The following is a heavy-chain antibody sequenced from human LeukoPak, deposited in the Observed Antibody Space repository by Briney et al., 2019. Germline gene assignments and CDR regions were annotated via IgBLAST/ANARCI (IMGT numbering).Heavy chain of an antibody. CDR2: IYYSGRT. CDR3: MGVYYGSNSSGFDS. D-gene: IGHD4-23*01. V-gene: IGHV4-39*01. Sequence: SETLSLASTVAGGSISSESYCWGWLRDTPGKGWEWISSIYYSGRTSYNPSLKGRVTISVDTTKYQFSLRLSSVTAADPAVYYCMGVYYGSNSSGFDSWGQGTLVSVPT. CDR1: GGSISSESYC. J-gene: IGHJ4*02.